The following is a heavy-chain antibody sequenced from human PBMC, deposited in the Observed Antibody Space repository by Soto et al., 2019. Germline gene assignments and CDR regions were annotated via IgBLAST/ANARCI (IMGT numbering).Heavy chain of an antibody. D-gene: IGHD3-22*01. V-gene: IGHV4-39*01. J-gene: IGHJ4*02. CDR2: IYYSGST. CDR1: GGSISSSSYY. Sequence: TLSLTCTVSGGSISSSSYYWGWIRQPPGKGLEWIGSIYYSGSTYYNPSLKSRVTISVDTSKNQFSLKLSSVTAADTAVYYCARLSYYYDSSGPLDYWGQGTLVTVSS. CDR3: ARLSYYYDSSGPLDY.